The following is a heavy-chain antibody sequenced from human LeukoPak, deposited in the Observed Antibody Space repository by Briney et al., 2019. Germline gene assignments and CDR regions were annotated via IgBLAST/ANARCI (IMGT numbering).Heavy chain of an antibody. J-gene: IGHJ4*02. D-gene: IGHD1-14*01. CDR1: GFTFSSYA. CDR2: ISYDGSNK. V-gene: IGHV3-30-3*01. Sequence: GGSLRLSCAASGFTFSSYAMHWVRQAPGKGLEWVAVISYDGSNKYYADSVKGRFTISRDNSENTLYLQMNSLRAEDTAVYYCARDRNLDFDYWGQGTLVTVSS. CDR3: ARDRNLDFDY.